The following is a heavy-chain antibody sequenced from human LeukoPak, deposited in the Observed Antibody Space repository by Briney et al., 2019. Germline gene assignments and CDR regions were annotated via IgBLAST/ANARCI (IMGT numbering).Heavy chain of an antibody. CDR2: IYFTGST. CDR3: ATIHY. Sequence: KTSETLSLTCTVSGGSISSGDYYWSWIRQPPGKGLEWIGYIYFTGSTSYNPSLKSRVIISPDTSKNQFSLKLTSVTAADTAVYYCATIHYWGQETLVTVSS. J-gene: IGHJ4*02. CDR1: GGSISSGDYY. V-gene: IGHV4-30-4*01.